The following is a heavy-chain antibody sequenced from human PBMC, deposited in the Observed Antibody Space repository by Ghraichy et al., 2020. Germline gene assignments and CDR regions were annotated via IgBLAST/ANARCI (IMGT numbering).Heavy chain of an antibody. D-gene: IGHD6-6*01. V-gene: IGHV1-69*04. J-gene: IGHJ6*02. Sequence: SVKVSCKASGGTFSSYAISWVRQAPGQGLEWMGRIIPILGIANYAQKFQGRVTITADKSTSTAYMELSSLRSEDTAVYYCARNEYSSSSGDQGYYYYGMDVWGQGTTVTVSS. CDR3: ARNEYSSSSGDQGYYYYGMDV. CDR2: IIPILGIA. CDR1: GGTFSSYA.